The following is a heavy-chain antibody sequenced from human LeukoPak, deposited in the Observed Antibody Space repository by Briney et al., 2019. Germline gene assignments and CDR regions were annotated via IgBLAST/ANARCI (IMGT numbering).Heavy chain of an antibody. V-gene: IGHV3-23*01. J-gene: IGHJ4*02. CDR1: GFTFSSYA. D-gene: IGHD3-22*01. CDR2: ISGSGGST. Sequence: GGSLRLSCAASGFTFSSYAMSWVRQAPGKGLEWVSAISGSGGSTYYADYVKGRFTISRDNSKNTLYLQMNSMSAEDTAVYYCTKDLYYYDSSGYSYYFDYWGQGTLVTVSS. CDR3: TKDLYYYDSSGYSYYFDY.